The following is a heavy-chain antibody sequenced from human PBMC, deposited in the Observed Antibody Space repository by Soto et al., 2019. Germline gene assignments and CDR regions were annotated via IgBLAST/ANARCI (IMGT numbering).Heavy chain of an antibody. CDR2: IHYSGTT. Sequence: ETLSLTCTVSGGSMRNKFWTWIRQPPGKGLEWIGYIHYSGTTSFFPSYNPSLRSRVTISEDTSKNQFSLKLLSVTTADTAVYFCAAGEASSRNLAPYYLDFWGQGTLVTVSS. CDR1: GGSMRNKF. D-gene: IGHD6-13*01. J-gene: IGHJ4*02. CDR3: AAGEASSRNLAPYYLDF. V-gene: IGHV4-59*01.